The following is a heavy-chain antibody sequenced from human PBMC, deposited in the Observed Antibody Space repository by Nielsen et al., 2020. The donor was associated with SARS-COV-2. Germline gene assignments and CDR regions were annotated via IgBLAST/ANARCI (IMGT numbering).Heavy chain of an antibody. D-gene: IGHD1-26*01. Sequence: GESLKISCAASEFNFSNYAMHWVRRAPGKGLEWAAVISYDGSHKYYADSVKGRFTISRDDSKNTLYLQMNSLRAEDTAIYYCARNRGSGSHRTPPNLDYWGQGTLVTVSS. CDR2: ISYDGSHK. V-gene: IGHV3-30*03. CDR3: ARNRGSGSHRTPPNLDY. CDR1: EFNFSNYA. J-gene: IGHJ4*02.